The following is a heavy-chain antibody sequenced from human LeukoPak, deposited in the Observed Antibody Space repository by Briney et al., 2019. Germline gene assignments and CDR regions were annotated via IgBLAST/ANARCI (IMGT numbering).Heavy chain of an antibody. J-gene: IGHJ4*02. Sequence: ASVKVSCKAFGYTFTSNYMHWVRQAPGQGLEWMGIINPSGGSTSYAQKFQGRVTMTRDTSISTVYMEMSRLRSDDTAVYYCARESVPAVAARRGLNYWGQGTLVAVSS. CDR3: ARESVPAVAARRGLNY. CDR2: INPSGGST. V-gene: IGHV1-46*01. CDR1: GYTFTSNY. D-gene: IGHD6-6*01.